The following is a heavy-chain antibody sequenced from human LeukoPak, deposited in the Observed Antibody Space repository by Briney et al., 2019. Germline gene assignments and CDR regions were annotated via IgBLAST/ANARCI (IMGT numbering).Heavy chain of an antibody. J-gene: IGHJ4*02. CDR2: IRSKAYGGTT. D-gene: IGHD3-22*01. Sequence: GGSLRLSCTASGFTFGDYAMSWFRQAPGKGLEWVGFIRSKAYGGTTEYAASVKGRFTISRDDSKSIAYLQMNSLKTEDTAVYYCTRSYYYDSSGTAGCWGQGTPVTVSS. CDR1: GFTFGDYA. CDR3: TRSYYYDSSGTAGC. V-gene: IGHV3-49*03.